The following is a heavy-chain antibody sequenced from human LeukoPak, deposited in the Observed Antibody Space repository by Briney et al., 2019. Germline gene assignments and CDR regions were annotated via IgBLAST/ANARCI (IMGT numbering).Heavy chain of an antibody. Sequence: PGGSLRLSCAASGLTFCSYAMSWVRQAPGKGLEWVSAIGGSGGSTNYADSVEGRFTISRDNSKNTLYLQMNSLRAEDTALYYCAKDRDGYMGAFDYWGQGTLVTVSS. D-gene: IGHD5-24*01. V-gene: IGHV3-23*01. CDR3: AKDRDGYMGAFDY. CDR1: GLTFCSYA. J-gene: IGHJ4*02. CDR2: IGGSGGST.